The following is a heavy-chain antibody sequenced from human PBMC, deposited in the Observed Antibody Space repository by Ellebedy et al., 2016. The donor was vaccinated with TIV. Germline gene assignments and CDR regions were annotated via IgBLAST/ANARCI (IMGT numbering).Heavy chain of an antibody. Sequence: AASVKVSCKASGGTFSSYAISWVRQAPGQGLEWMGGIIPISDTANYAQKFQGRVTITTDESTSTAYMELSSLRSEDTAGYYCARAGGGRGNFYFYGMDVWGQGTTVTVSS. CDR3: ARAGGGRGNFYFYGMDV. CDR1: GGTFSSYA. CDR2: IIPISDTA. J-gene: IGHJ6*02. V-gene: IGHV1-69*05. D-gene: IGHD3-16*01.